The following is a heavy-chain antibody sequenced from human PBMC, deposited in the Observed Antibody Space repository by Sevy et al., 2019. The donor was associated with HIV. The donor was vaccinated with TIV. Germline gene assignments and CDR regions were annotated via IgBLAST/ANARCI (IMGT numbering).Heavy chain of an antibody. V-gene: IGHV3-30*18. CDR3: AKDSHYYDSSGYLVLMDY. J-gene: IGHJ4*02. CDR2: ISYDGSNK. Sequence: GGSLRLSCAASGFTFSSYGMHWVRQAPGKGLERVAVISYDGSNKYYADSVKGRFTISRDNSKNTLYLQMNSLRAEDTAVYYCAKDSHYYDSSGYLVLMDYWGQGTLVTVSS. D-gene: IGHD3-22*01. CDR1: GFTFSSYG.